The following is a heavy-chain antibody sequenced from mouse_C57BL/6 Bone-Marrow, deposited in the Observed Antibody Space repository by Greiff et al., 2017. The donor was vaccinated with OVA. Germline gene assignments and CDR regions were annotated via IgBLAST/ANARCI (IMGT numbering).Heavy chain of an antibody. D-gene: IGHD2-4*01. J-gene: IGHJ3*01. V-gene: IGHV1-55*01. CDR2: IYPGSGST. CDR1: GYTFTSYW. Sequence: QVQLQQPGAELVKPGASVKMSCKASGYTFTSYWITWVKQRPGQGLEWIGDIYPGSGSTNYNEKFKSKATLTVDTSSSTAYMQLSSLTSEDSAVYYCARKGYYDPAWFAHWGQGTLVTVSA. CDR3: ARKGYYDPAWFAH.